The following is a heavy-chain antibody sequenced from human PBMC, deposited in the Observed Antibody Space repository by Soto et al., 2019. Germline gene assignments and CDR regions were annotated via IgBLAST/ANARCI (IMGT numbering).Heavy chain of an antibody. D-gene: IGHD2-15*01. CDR2: ISYEGSNK. CDR1: GFTFSSYG. V-gene: IGHV3-30*18. J-gene: IGHJ4*02. Sequence: QVQLVESGGGVVQPGRSLRLSCAASGFTFSSYGMHWVRQAPGKGLEWVAVISYEGSNKYYADSVKGRFTISRDNSKNTLYLQMNSLRAEDTAVYYGAKATYSGPLDYWGQGTLVTVSS. CDR3: AKATYSGPLDY.